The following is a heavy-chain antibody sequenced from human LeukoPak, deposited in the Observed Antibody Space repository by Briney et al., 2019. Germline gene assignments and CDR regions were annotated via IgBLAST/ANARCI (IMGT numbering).Heavy chain of an antibody. CDR1: GGPMSRHY. J-gene: IGHJ4*02. CDR2: IYSSGST. Sequence: SEALSLTCTVSGGPMSRHYWSWIRQPAGKGLEWIGRIYSSGSTFYNNSLKSRVTMSVDTSKNQFSLKLVSVTAADTAVYYCTRDRYSQGPPYYFESWGQGTLVTVSS. V-gene: IGHV4-4*07. D-gene: IGHD5-18*01. CDR3: TRDRYSQGPPYYFES.